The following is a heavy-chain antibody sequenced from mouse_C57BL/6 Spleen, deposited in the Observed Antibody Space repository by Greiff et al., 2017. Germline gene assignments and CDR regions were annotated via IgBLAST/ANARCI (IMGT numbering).Heavy chain of an antibody. CDR2: IWSDGST. CDR1: GFSLTSYG. Sequence: VQRVESGPGLVAPSQSLSITCTVSGFSLTSYGVHWVRQPPGKGLEWLVVIWSDGSTTYNSALKSRLSISKDNSKSQVFLKMNSLQTDDTAMYYCARHGYYDVPSAMDYWGQGTSVTVAS. V-gene: IGHV2-6-1*01. D-gene: IGHD2-4*01. CDR3: ARHGYYDVPSAMDY. J-gene: IGHJ4*01.